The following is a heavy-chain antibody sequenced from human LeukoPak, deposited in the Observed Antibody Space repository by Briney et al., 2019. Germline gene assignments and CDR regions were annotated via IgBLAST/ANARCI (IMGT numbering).Heavy chain of an antibody. CDR1: GGSLSYYY. J-gene: IGHJ4*02. D-gene: IGHD2-21*02. V-gene: IGHV4-34*01. CDR2: INRSGST. Sequence: SETLSLTCAVYGGSLSYYYWSWIRQPPEKGMEWIGEINRSGSTNYNPSLKSRVSISVDTSKNQFSLKLSSVTAADTAVYYCARGGFYCGDDCYVDYWGQGTLVTVSS. CDR3: ARGGFYCGDDCYVDY.